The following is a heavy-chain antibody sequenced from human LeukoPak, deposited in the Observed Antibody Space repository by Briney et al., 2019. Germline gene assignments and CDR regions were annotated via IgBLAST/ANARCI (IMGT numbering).Heavy chain of an antibody. CDR3: ARGNGELGFDN. D-gene: IGHD1-26*01. CDR2: ISSSGSTI. CDR1: GFTFSDYY. J-gene: IGHJ4*02. Sequence: GGSLRLSCAASGFTFSDYYMSWIRQAPGKGLEWVSYISSSGSTIYYADAVKGRFTTSRDNTKNSLYLQMNSRRAENTAVYCCARGNGELGFDNWGQGTLVTVSS. V-gene: IGHV3-11*04.